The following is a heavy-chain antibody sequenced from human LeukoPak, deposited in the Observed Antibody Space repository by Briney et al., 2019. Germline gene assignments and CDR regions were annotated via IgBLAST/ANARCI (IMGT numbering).Heavy chain of an antibody. CDR3: AGYRGLTVGTPNRYFDH. CDR2: IHHSGMT. V-gene: IGHV4-31*03. CDR1: GGSITSGDYS. Sequence: PSETLSLTCTVSGGSITSGDYSWTWIRQHPGRGLEWIGYIHHSGMTFYSPSLKSRLTISLDTSQNQFSLYLSSLNAADTAVYYCAGYRGLTVGTPNRYFDHWGQGTLVTVSS. J-gene: IGHJ4*02. D-gene: IGHD3-10*01.